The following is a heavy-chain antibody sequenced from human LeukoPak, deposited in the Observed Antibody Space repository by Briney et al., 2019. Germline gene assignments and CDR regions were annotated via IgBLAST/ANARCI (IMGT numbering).Heavy chain of an antibody. J-gene: IGHJ4*02. CDR2: IYYSGST. V-gene: IGHV4-31*03. CDR3: ARHDTAMDPFDY. Sequence: MTSETLSLTCTVSGGSISSGGYYWSWIRQHPGKGLEWIGYIYYSGSTYYNPSLKSRVTISVDTSKNQFSLKLSSVTAADTAVYYCARHDTAMDPFDYWGRGTLVTVSS. CDR1: GGSISSGGYY. D-gene: IGHD5-18*01.